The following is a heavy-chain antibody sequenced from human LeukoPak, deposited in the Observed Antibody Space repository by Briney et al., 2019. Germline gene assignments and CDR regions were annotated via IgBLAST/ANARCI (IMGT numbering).Heavy chain of an antibody. J-gene: IGHJ5*02. CDR2: ISSSSSYI. CDR3: ARDSSEYCSGGSCKRAWFDP. D-gene: IGHD2-15*01. CDR1: GFTFSSYS. Sequence: PGGSLRLSCAASGFTFSSYSMNWVRQAPGKGLGWVSSISSSSSYIYYADSVKGRFAISRDNAKNSLYLQTNSLRAEDTAVYYCARDSSEYCSGGSCKRAWFDPWGQGTLVTVSS. V-gene: IGHV3-21*01.